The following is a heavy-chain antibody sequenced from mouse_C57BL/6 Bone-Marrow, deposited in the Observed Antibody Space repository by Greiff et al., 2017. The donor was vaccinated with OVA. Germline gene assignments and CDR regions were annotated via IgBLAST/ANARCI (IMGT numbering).Heavy chain of an antibody. CDR3: ARLRGDAMDY. V-gene: IGHV5-15*01. Sequence: EVQGVESGGGLVQPGGSLKLSCAASGFTFSDYGMAWVRQAPRKGPEWVAFISNLAYSIYYADTVTGRFTISRENAKNTLYLEMSSLRSEDTAMYYCARLRGDAMDYWGQGTSVTVSS. CDR2: ISNLAYSI. CDR1: GFTFSDYG. J-gene: IGHJ4*01.